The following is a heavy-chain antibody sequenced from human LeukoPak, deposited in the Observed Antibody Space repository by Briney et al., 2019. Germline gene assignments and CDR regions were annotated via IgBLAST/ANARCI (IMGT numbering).Heavy chain of an antibody. CDR2: IYYSGST. V-gene: IGHV4-39*01. CDR3: ARFGTGTTLRFFGWFDP. Sequence: PSETLSLTCTVSGGSISSSSYYWGWIRQPPGKGLEWIGSIYYSGSTYYNPSLKSRVTISVDTSKNQFSLKLSSVTAADTAVYYCARFGTGTTLRFFGWFDPWGQGTLVTVSS. CDR1: GGSISSSSYY. D-gene: IGHD1-7*01. J-gene: IGHJ5*02.